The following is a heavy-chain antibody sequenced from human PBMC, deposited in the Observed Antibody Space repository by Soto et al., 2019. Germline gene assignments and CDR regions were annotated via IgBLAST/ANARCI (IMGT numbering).Heavy chain of an antibody. V-gene: IGHV4-59*01. CDR1: GDSISSYY. CDR3: WRGHLGITTTGTPSNFDY. J-gene: IGHJ4*02. CDR2: IYYSGRN. D-gene: IGHD3-9*01. Sequence: QVQLQESGPRLVKPSATLSLTCTVSGDSISSYYWTWIRQPPGKGLVYIGYIYYSGRNYYNPYLKSGVTIPVDTSKNQFSLKLSCGTAADTAVYYCWRGHLGITTTGTPSNFDYWGQGTLVTVSS.